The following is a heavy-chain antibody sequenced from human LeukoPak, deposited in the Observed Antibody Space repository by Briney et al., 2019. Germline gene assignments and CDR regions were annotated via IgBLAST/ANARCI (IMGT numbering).Heavy chain of an antibody. CDR1: GYTFISYD. D-gene: IGHD3-22*01. Sequence: ASVKVSCKASGYTFISYDINWVRQATGQGLEWMGWTNPNSGITGYAQKFQGRVSMTRNTSIGTAYMELSSLKSEDTAVYYCARGLYYYDSNGRTPYDYWGQGTLVTVSS. J-gene: IGHJ4*02. CDR2: TNPNSGIT. CDR3: ARGLYYYDSNGRTPYDY. V-gene: IGHV1-8*01.